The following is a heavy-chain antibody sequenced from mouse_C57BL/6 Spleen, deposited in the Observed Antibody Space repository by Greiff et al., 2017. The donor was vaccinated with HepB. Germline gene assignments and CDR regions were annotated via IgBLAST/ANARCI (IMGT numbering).Heavy chain of an antibody. Sequence: VQLQQSGAELVRPGASVKLSCKASGYTFTDYYIHWVKQRPGQGLEWIARIYPGSGNTYYTEKFKGKATLTAEKSSSTAYMQLSSLTSEDSAVYFCARRGGLLMDYWGQGTSVTVSS. D-gene: IGHD2-13*01. CDR3: ARRGGLLMDY. V-gene: IGHV1-76*01. CDR1: GYTFTDYY. CDR2: IYPGSGNT. J-gene: IGHJ4*01.